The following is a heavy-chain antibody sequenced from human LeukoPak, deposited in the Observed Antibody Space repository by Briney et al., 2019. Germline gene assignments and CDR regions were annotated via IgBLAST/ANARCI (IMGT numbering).Heavy chain of an antibody. CDR2: ISWNSGSI. CDR3: AKDRTFSGSNYYFDY. D-gene: IGHD6-19*01. J-gene: IGHJ4*02. CDR1: GFTFDDYA. V-gene: IGHV3-9*01. Sequence: SLRLSCAASGFTFDDYAMHWVRQAPGKGLEWVSGISWNSGSIGYADSVKGRFTISRGNAKNSLYLQMNSLRAEDTALYYCAKDRTFSGSNYYFDYWGQGTLVTVSS.